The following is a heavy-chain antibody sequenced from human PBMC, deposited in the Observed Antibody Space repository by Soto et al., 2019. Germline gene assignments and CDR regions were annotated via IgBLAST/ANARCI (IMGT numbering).Heavy chain of an antibody. CDR1: GGSISSGGYY. D-gene: IGHD3-10*01. J-gene: IGHJ6*02. CDR2: IYYSGST. V-gene: IGHV4-31*03. CDR3: ARALLWFGELGPIGYGMDV. Sequence: LSLTCTVSGGSISSGGYYWSWIRQHPGKGLEWIGYIYYSGSTYYNPSLKSRVTISVDTSKNQFSLKLSSVTAADTAVYYCARALLWFGELGPIGYGMDVWGQGTTVTVSS.